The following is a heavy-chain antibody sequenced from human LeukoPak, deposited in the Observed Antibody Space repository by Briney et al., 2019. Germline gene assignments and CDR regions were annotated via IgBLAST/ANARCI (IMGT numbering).Heavy chain of an antibody. J-gene: IGHJ4*02. CDR3: ARSGVGSAPPFDY. CDR2: ISSSSSTI. CDR1: GFTFSSYS. V-gene: IGHV3-48*04. Sequence: PGGSLGLSCAPSGFTFSSYSMNWVRQAPGKGLEWVSYISSSSSTIYYADSVKGRFTISRDNAKNSLYLQMNSLRAEDTAVYYCARSGVGSAPPFDYWGQGPLVTVSS. D-gene: IGHD1-26*01.